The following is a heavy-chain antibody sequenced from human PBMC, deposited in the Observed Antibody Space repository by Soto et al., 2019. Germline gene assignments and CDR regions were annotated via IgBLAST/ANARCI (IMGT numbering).Heavy chain of an antibody. Sequence: GAPLKVSCNACGGTFSRYAISWVRQAPGHGLEWMGGIIPIFGTANHAQTFQGRVTITADKSTSTAYMELSRLRSEERAVYYCARLSTTDYDFWSGYFLWSRDYYYYGMDVRGQGPTVTV. CDR1: GGTFSRYA. CDR2: IIPIFGTA. CDR3: ARLSTTDYDFWSGYFLWSRDYYYYGMDV. D-gene: IGHD3-3*01. J-gene: IGHJ6*02. V-gene: IGHV1-69*06.